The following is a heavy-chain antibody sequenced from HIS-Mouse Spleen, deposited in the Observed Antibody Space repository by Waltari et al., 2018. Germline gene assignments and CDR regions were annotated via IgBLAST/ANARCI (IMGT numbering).Heavy chain of an antibody. CDR2: IYHSGRT. J-gene: IGHJ6*02. CDR3: ARALEYSSSWYYYYYGMDV. D-gene: IGHD6-13*01. V-gene: IGHV4-38-2*02. Sequence: QVQLQESGPGLVKPSETLSLTCTVSGYSISSGYYWGWIRQPPGKGLEWIGSIYHSGRTTYNPPLKGRVTISVDTSKNQFSLKLSSVTAADTAVYYCARALEYSSSWYYYYYGMDVWGQGTTVTVSS. CDR1: GYSISSGYY.